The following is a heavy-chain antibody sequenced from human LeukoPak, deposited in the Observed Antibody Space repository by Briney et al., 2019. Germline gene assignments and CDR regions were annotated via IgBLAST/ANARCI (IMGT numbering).Heavy chain of an antibody. Sequence: GGSLRLSCAASGSTFSSYGMHWVRQAPGKGLEWVAFIRYDGSNKYYADSVKGRFTISRDYSKNTLYLQMNSLRAEDTAVYYCAKPDKGPYYYDSSGSGFDYWGQGTLVTVSS. CDR3: AKPDKGPYYYDSSGSGFDY. D-gene: IGHD3-22*01. V-gene: IGHV3-30*02. CDR2: IRYDGSNK. J-gene: IGHJ4*02. CDR1: GSTFSSYG.